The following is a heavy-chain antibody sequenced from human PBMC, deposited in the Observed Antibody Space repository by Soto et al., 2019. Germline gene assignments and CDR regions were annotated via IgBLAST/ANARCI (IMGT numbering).Heavy chain of an antibody. J-gene: IGHJ4*02. CDR3: SSGSFGVVSEY. CDR2: VYPSGSI. CDR1: GASSISSFY. Sequence: SETLSLTCSVSGASSISSFYWSWIRQPAGKGLEWIGRVYPSGSIDYKPSLQSRITMSVDTSKNQISLKLRSVTAADTAVYYCSSGSFGVVSEYRGKGTLVTVS. D-gene: IGHD3-3*01. V-gene: IGHV4-4*07.